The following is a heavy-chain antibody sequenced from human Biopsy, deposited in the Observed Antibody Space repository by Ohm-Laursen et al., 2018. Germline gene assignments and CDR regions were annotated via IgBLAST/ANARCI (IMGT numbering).Heavy chain of an antibody. CDR1: GGSISGSS. CDR3: AKHGSGWTGDDALHI. J-gene: IGHJ3*02. Sequence: GTLSLTCTVSGGSISGSSWSWIRQAPGRGLEWVGYISYSGSTSNNPFLKSRITISVDTSKNQISLKVTSVTAADTAVYYCAKHGSGWTGDDALHIWGQGTMVTVSS. CDR2: ISYSGST. D-gene: IGHD6-19*01. V-gene: IGHV4-59*08.